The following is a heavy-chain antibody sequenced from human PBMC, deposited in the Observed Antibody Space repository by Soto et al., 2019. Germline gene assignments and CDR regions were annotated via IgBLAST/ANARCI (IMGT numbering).Heavy chain of an antibody. CDR1: GGSISSGGYY. V-gene: IGHV4-31*03. CDR2: IYYIGST. Sequence: QVQLQESGPGLVKPSQTLSLTCTVSGGSISSGGYYWNWIRQHPGKGLEWIGYIYYIGSTYYTPSLKSRVTLSLDTSTNQFSLKLSSVTAADTAVYYCARSVFPWGQGTLVTVSS. J-gene: IGHJ5*02. CDR3: ARSVFP.